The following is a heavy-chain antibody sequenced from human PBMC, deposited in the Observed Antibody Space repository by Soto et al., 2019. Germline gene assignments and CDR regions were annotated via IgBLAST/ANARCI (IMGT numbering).Heavy chain of an antibody. J-gene: IGHJ3*02. CDR2: IYYSGST. D-gene: IGHD2-15*01. V-gene: IGHV4-39*01. Sequence: SETLSLTCTVSGGSISSSSYYWGWIRQPPGKGLEWIGSIYYSGSTYYNPSLKSRVTISVDTSKNQFSLKLSSVTAAETAVYYCARHEYVYCSGGSCYLDAFDIWGQGTMVTVSS. CDR1: GGSISSSSYY. CDR3: ARHEYVYCSGGSCYLDAFDI.